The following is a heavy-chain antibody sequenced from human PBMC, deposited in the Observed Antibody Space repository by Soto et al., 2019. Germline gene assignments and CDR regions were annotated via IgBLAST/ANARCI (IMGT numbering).Heavy chain of an antibody. CDR3: ARLGFVVVPAAISGDGMAV. J-gene: IGHJ6*02. Sequence: SVKVSCKSSGGTFSSYAISWVRQAPGQGLEWMGGISPIFRTANYAQKFQGRVTITADESTSTAYMELSSLRSGDTAVYYCARLGFVVVPAAISGDGMAVWGQGTTVTVSS. D-gene: IGHD2-2*01. CDR2: ISPIFRTA. V-gene: IGHV1-69*13. CDR1: GGTFSSYA.